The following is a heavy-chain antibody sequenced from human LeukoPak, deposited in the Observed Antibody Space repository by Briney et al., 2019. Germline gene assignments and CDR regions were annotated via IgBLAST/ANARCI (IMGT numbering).Heavy chain of an antibody. V-gene: IGHV3-7*03. D-gene: IGHD1-26*01. CDR2: IKEDESDK. CDR3: ARDPNLYSGTYDTY. J-gene: IGHJ4*02. CDR1: GFIFSNYW. Sequence: GGSLRLSCSASGFIFSNYWMTWVRQAPGKGLEWVASIKEDESDKKYVDSVKGRFTISRDNAKNSVFLQMNSLRAEDTAVYYCARDPNLYSGTYDTYWGQGTLVTVSS.